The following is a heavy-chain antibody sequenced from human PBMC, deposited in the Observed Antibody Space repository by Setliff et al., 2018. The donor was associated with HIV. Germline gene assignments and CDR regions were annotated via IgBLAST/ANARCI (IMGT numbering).Heavy chain of an antibody. CDR3: AKAPEPSYSTGWYYFYY. V-gene: IGHV3-23*03. J-gene: IGHJ4*01. CDR1: GFTFSTYA. Sequence: GGSLRLSCAASGFTFSTYAMSWVRQAPGKGLEWVSGIYSGGGSTFYADSVKGRFTISRDNSENTLYLQMDSLRADDTAVYYCAKAPEPSYSTGWYYFYYWGHGTLVTVSS. CDR2: IYSGGGST. D-gene: IGHD6-19*01.